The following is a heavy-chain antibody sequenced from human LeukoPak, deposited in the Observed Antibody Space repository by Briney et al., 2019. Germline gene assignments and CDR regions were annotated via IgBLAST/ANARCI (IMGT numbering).Heavy chain of an antibody. CDR2: ISSSGSTI. CDR3: ARELFLVVPAAMGPNYYYYYMDV. J-gene: IGHJ6*03. CDR1: GFTFSDYY. D-gene: IGHD2-2*01. Sequence: GGSLRLSCAASGFTFSDYYMSWIRQAPGKGLEWVSYISSSGSTIYYADSVKGRFTISRDNSKNTLYLQMGSLRAEDMAVYYCARELFLVVPAAMGPNYYYYYMDVWGKGTTVTISS. V-gene: IGHV3-11*04.